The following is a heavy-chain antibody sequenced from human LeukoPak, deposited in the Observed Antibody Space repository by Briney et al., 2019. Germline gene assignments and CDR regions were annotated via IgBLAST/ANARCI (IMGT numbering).Heavy chain of an antibody. Sequence: SVSLSCKASGGTFSSYAISWVRQAPGQGLEWMGGIIPIFGTANYAQKFQGRVTITADESTSTAYMELSSLRSEDTAVYYCARDLVWYNWNEYYFDYWGRGTLDPVSS. CDR1: GGTFSSYA. J-gene: IGHJ4*02. D-gene: IGHD1-1*01. V-gene: IGHV1-69*13. CDR3: ARDLVWYNWNEYYFDY. CDR2: IIPIFGTA.